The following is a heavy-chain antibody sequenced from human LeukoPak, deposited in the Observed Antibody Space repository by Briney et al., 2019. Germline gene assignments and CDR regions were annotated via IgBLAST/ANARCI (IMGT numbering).Heavy chain of an antibody. CDR1: RGSLSSSTYY. CDR2: IYYTGST. V-gene: IGHV4-39*07. Sequence: SETLSLTCTVSRGSLSSSTYYWSWVRQPPGKGLEWIASIYYTGSTYYNPSLKSRVTISLYMSKNEFFLTMTSVTAADTAVYFCTAEKNGSPHYWGQGTQVTVSS. J-gene: IGHJ4*02. D-gene: IGHD2-8*01. CDR3: TAEKNGSPHY.